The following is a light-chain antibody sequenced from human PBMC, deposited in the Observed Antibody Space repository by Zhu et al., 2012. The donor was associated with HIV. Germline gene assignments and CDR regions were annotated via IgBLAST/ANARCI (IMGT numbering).Light chain of an antibody. CDR3: QQYVRSPPT. V-gene: IGKV3-20*01. CDR2: DAS. J-gene: IGKJ1*01. CDR1: QSLNSTF. Sequence: EIVLTQSPGTLSLSPGERATLSCRASQSLNSTFLAWYQQKPGQAPRLVMYDASSGAPGIPNRFSGSGPGADFSLTISRLEPEDFAVYYCQQYVRSPPTFGQGTQVEVK.